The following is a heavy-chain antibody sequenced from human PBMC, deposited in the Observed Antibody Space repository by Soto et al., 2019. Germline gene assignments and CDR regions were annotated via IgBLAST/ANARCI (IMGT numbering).Heavy chain of an antibody. CDR2: INHSGST. CDR1: GGSFIGYY. Sequence: SETLSLTCAVYGGSFIGYYWSWIRKPPGKGLEWIGEINHSGSTNYNPSLKSRVTISVDTSKNQFSLKLSSVTAADTAVYYCARVPGELQRYMDVWGKGTTVT. V-gene: IGHV4-34*01. CDR3: ARVPGELQRYMDV. D-gene: IGHD1-7*01. J-gene: IGHJ6*03.